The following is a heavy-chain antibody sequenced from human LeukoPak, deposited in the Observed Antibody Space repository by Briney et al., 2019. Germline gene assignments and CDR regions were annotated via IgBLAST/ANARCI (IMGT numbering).Heavy chain of an antibody. V-gene: IGHV3-9*01. D-gene: IGHD2-2*01. CDR2: ISWNSGSI. CDR3: AKGRDKYQLLSKNWFDP. J-gene: IGHJ5*02. Sequence: PGGSLRLSCAASGFTFDDYAMHWVRQAPGKGLEWVSGISWNSGSIGYADSVKGRFTISRDNAKNSLYLQMNSLRAKDTALYYCAKGRDKYQLLSKNWFDPWGQGTLVTVSS. CDR1: GFTFDDYA.